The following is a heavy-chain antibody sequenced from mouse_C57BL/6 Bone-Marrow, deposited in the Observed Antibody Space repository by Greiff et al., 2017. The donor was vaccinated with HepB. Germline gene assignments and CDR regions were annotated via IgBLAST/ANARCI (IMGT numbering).Heavy chain of an antibody. V-gene: IGHV7-3*01. CDR2: IRNKANGYTT. CDR1: GFTFTDYY. Sequence: DVQLVESGGGLVQPGGSLSLSCAASGFTFTDYYMSWVRQPPGKALEWLGFIRNKANGYTTEYSASVKGRFTISRDNSQSILYLQMNALRAEDSATYYCARYHYYYGSSSYAMDYWGQGTSVTVSS. D-gene: IGHD1-1*01. CDR3: ARYHYYYGSSSYAMDY. J-gene: IGHJ4*01.